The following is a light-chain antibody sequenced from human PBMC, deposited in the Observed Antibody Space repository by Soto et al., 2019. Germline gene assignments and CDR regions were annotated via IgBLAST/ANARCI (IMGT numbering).Light chain of an antibody. V-gene: IGLV2-14*01. Sequence: QSVLTQPPSLSGSPGQSITISCTGTSSDVGGYNYVSWYQHHPGKAPRLMIYASSNRPSGVSHRFSGSRSGNTASLTISGLQAEDEADYYCSSYTSGTTLYVFGTGTKVTVL. J-gene: IGLJ1*01. CDR1: SSDVGGYNY. CDR2: ASS. CDR3: SSYTSGTTLYV.